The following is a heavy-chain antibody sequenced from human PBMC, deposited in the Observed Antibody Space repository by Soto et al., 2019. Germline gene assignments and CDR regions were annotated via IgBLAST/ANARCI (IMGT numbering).Heavy chain of an antibody. Sequence: GGSLRLSCAASGFAFNTFAMGWVRQDPGKGLEWVSLISGISRDTYYADSVKGRFTISRDNSKNTLYLQMNSLRAEDTAVYYCAKQDFRGTTGTTWGQGTLVTVSS. CDR3: AKQDFRGTTGTT. CDR1: GFAFNTFA. J-gene: IGHJ4*02. CDR2: ISGISRDT. V-gene: IGHV3-23*01. D-gene: IGHD1-1*01.